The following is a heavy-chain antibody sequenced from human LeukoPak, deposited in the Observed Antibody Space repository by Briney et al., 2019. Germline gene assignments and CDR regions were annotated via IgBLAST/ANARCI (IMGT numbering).Heavy chain of an antibody. J-gene: IGHJ4*02. CDR1: GFTLDDYA. D-gene: IGHD6-19*01. V-gene: IGHV3-9*01. CDR3: AKDSRIAVAGSFDY. CDR2: ISWNSGSI. Sequence: GGSPRLSCAASGFTLDDYAMHWVRQAPGKGLEWVSGISWNSGSIGYADSVKGRFTISRDNAKNPLYLQMNSLRAEDTALYYCAKDSRIAVAGSFDYWGQGTLVTVSS.